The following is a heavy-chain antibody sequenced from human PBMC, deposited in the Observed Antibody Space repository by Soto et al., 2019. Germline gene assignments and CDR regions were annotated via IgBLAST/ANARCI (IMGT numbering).Heavy chain of an antibody. V-gene: IGHV3-33*01. J-gene: IGHJ4*02. CDR1: GFTFSSYG. CDR3: ARANGYNWNSRRGYYFHY. D-gene: IGHD1-1*01. Sequence: QVQLVESGGGVVQPGRSLRLSCAASGFTFSSYGMHWVRQAPGKGLEWVAVIWYDGSNKYYAYSVKGPFTISRDNSKITLYLQMNSLRAEATAVYYCARANGYNWNSRRGYYFHYWGQGTLVTVSS. CDR2: IWYDGSNK.